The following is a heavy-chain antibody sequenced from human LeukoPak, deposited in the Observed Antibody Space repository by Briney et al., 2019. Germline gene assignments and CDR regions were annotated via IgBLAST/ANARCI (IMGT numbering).Heavy chain of an antibody. D-gene: IGHD3-16*01. J-gene: IGHJ3*02. V-gene: IGHV3-74*01. CDR1: GFTFSSYW. CDR3: ARGGRWAQDAFDI. CDR2: INSDGSST. Sequence: PGGSLRLSCAASGFTFSSYWMHWVRQAPGKGLVWVSCINSDGSSTSYADSVKGRFTISRDNAKNTLYLQMNSLRAEDTAVYYCARGGRWAQDAFDIWGQGTMVTVSS.